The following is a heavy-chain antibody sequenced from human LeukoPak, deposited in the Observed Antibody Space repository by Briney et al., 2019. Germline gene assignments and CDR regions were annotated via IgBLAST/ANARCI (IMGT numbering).Heavy chain of an antibody. J-gene: IGHJ4*02. Sequence: ASVKVSCKASGYTFTSYGISWVRQAPGQGLEWMGWISAYNGNTNYAQKLQGRVTMTTDTSTSTAYMELRSLRSDDTAVYYCARGIGFDYVWGSYRQLTGFDYWGQGTLVTVSS. CDR3: ARGIGFDYVWGSYRQLTGFDY. V-gene: IGHV1-18*01. CDR1: GYTFTSYG. CDR2: ISAYNGNT. D-gene: IGHD3-16*02.